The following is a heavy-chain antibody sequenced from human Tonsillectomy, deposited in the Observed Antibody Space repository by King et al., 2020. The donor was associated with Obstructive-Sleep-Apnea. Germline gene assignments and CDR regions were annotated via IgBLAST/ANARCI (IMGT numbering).Heavy chain of an antibody. CDR1: GFTFSNAW. V-gene: IGHV3-15*01. Sequence: VQLVESGGGLVKPGGSLRLSCAASGFTFSNAWMSWVRQAPGKGLEWVGRIKSKTDGGTTDYAAPVKGRFTITRDDSKNTLYLQMNSLKTEDTAVYYCTTEHYYDSSGYYYLPFDYWGQGTLVTVSS. CDR3: TTEHYYDSSGYYYLPFDY. J-gene: IGHJ4*02. D-gene: IGHD3-22*01. CDR2: IKSKTDGGTT.